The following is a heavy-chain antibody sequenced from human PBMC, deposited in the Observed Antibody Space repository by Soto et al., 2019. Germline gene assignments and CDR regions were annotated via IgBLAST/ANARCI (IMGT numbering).Heavy chain of an antibody. J-gene: IGHJ4*02. CDR2: IYYSGST. Sequence: SETLSLTCTVSGGSISSSSYYWGWIRQPPGKGLEWIGSIYYSGSTYYNPSLKSRVTISVYTSKNQFSLKLSSVTAADTAVYYCARHSLGGRGATTYFDYWGQGTLVTVSS. D-gene: IGHD1-26*01. CDR3: ARHSLGGRGATTYFDY. V-gene: IGHV4-39*01. CDR1: GGSISSSSYY.